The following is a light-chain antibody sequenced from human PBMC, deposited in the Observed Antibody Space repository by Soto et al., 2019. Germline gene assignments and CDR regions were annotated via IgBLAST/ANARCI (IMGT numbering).Light chain of an antibody. CDR1: NSNIGINT. V-gene: IGLV1-44*01. J-gene: IGLJ2*01. CDR2: GNN. CDR3: AALDDSLNGVV. Sequence: QSVLTQPPSASGTPGQRVIISCSGSNSNIGINTVNWYQQLPGTAPKLLNYGNNQRPSGVPDRFSGSKSGTSASLAISGLHSEDEADYYCAALDDSLNGVVFGGGTKLTVL.